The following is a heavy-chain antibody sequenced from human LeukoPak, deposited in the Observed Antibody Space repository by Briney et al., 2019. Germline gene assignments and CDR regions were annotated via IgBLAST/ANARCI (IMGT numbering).Heavy chain of an antibody. V-gene: IGHV1-69*05. Sequence: SVKVSCKASGGTFSSYAISWVRQAPGQGLEWMGGIIPIFGTANYAQKFQGRVTITTDESTSTAYMELSSLRSEDTAVYYCARTTPGGRLAAAGIGGGFDPWGQGTLVTVSS. J-gene: IGHJ5*02. CDR2: IIPIFGTA. CDR1: GGTFSSYA. D-gene: IGHD6-13*01. CDR3: ARTTPGGRLAAAGIGGGFDP.